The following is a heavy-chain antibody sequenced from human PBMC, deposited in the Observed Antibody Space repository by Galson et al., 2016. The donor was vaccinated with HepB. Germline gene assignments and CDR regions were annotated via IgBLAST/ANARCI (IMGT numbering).Heavy chain of an antibody. Sequence: SLRLSCAASGFTFSTSRMSWVRQGPGKGLEWVATLREDGRDKYYDDSVKGRVTISRDNAEKSLFLQMNSLTAEDTALYVCATGRGSYWGQGTLVTVSS. CDR1: GFTFSTSR. CDR3: ATGRGSY. CDR2: LREDGRDK. V-gene: IGHV3-7*05. J-gene: IGHJ4*02. D-gene: IGHD1-26*01.